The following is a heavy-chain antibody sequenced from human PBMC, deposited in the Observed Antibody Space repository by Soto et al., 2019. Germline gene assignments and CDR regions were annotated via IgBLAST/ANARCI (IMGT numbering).Heavy chain of an antibody. CDR3: ARDPPGGAWGMDV. CDR2: IIPIFGTA. CDR1: GGTFSSYA. Sequence: QVQLVQSGAEVKKPGSSVKVSCKASGGTFSSYAISWVRQAPGQGLEWMGGIIPIFGTANYAQKCQGRVTITADESRSTGYMELSSLRSEETAVYYWARDPPGGAWGMDVWGQGTTVTVSS. V-gene: IGHV1-69*01. J-gene: IGHJ6*02. D-gene: IGHD1-26*01.